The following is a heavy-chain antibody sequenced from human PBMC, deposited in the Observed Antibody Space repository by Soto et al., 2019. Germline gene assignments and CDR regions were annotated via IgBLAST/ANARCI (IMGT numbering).Heavy chain of an antibody. CDR2: IWYDGSNK. D-gene: IGHD6-13*01. CDR1: GFTFSSYG. CDR3: ARPADSSSWYYEY. J-gene: IGHJ4*02. V-gene: IGHV3-33*01. Sequence: GGSLRLSCAASGFTFSSYGMHWVRQAPGKGLEWVAVIWYDGSNKYYADSVKGRFTISRDNSKNTLYLQMNSLRAEDTAVYYCARPADSSSWYYEYWGQGTLVTVSS.